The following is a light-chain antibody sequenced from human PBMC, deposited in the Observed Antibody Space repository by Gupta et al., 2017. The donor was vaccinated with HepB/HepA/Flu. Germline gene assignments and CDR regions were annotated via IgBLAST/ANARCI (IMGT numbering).Light chain of an antibody. Sequence: QPVLTQPPSASGTPGQRVTISCSGSSSNIGNDNAYWYQPLPGTAPKLLIYNDNQRPSGVPDRFSSSKSGTTASLAISGLRSEEEADYYCVGWDDSLSGYGFGAGTKITVL. J-gene: IGLJ1*01. CDR3: VGWDDSLSGYG. V-gene: IGLV1-47*02. CDR1: SSNIGNDN. CDR2: NDN.